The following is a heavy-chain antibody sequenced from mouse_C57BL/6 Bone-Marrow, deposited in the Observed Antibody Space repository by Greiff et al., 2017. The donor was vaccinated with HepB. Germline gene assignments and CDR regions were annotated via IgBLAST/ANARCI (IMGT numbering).Heavy chain of an antibody. Sequence: QVQLQQPGAELVRPGSSVKLSCKASGYTFTSYWMHWVKQRPIQGLEWIGNIDPSDSETHYNQKFKDKATLTVDKSSSTAYMQLSSLTSEDSAVYYCAREMGYQAWFAYWGQGTLVTVSA. CDR2: IDPSDSET. D-gene: IGHD2-2*01. V-gene: IGHV1-52*01. CDR3: AREMGYQAWFAY. J-gene: IGHJ3*01. CDR1: GYTFTSYW.